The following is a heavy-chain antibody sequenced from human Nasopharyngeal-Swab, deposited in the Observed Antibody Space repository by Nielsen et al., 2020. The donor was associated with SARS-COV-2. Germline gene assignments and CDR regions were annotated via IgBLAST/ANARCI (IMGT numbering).Heavy chain of an antibody. CDR2: ISSSSSYT. V-gene: IGHV3-11*06. D-gene: IGHD2-15*01. CDR3: AREGRPQDRFDY. J-gene: IGHJ4*02. CDR1: GFTFSVYY. Sequence: GESLKISCAASGFTFSVYYMSWIRQAPGKGLEWVSYISSSSSYTNYADSVKGRFTISRDNAKNSLYLQMNSLRAEDTAVYYCAREGRPQDRFDYWGQGTLVTVSS.